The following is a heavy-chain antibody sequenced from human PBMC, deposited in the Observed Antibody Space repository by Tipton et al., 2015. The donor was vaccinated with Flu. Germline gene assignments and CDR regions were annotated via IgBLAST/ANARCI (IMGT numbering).Heavy chain of an antibody. V-gene: IGHV3-33*01. CDR3: ARGGHTIFGVVAYFDY. CDR2: IWYDGSNK. J-gene: IGHJ4*02. CDR1: GFTFSSYG. Sequence: SLRLSCAASGFTFSSYGMHWVRQAPGKGLEWVAVIWYDGSNKYYADSVKGRFTISRDNAKNTLYLQMNSLRAEDTAVYYCARGGHTIFGVVAYFDYWGQGTLVTVSS. D-gene: IGHD3-3*01.